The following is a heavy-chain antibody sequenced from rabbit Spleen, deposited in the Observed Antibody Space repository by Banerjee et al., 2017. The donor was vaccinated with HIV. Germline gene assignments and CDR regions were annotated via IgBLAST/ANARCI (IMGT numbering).Heavy chain of an antibody. Sequence: QSLEESGGDLVKPGASLTLTCTASGFSFSSSYYMCWVRQAPGTGLEWIGYIDPVFGITYYASWVNGRFSISRENTQNTVSLQLNSLTAADTATYFCARDSATSFSTYGMDLWGPGTLVTVS. CDR2: IDPVFGIT. CDR3: ARDSATSFSTYGMDL. CDR1: GFSFSSSYY. V-gene: IGHV1S40*01. D-gene: IGHD1-1*01. J-gene: IGHJ6*01.